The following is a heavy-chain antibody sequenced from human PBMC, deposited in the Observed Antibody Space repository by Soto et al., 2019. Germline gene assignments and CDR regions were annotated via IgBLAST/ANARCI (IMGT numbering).Heavy chain of an antibody. CDR2: INAGNGNT. CDR3: ARPRKLCSGGSCYTSYYYGMDV. V-gene: IGHV1-3*01. J-gene: IGHJ6*02. CDR1: GYTFTSYA. Sequence: GASVKVSCKASGYTFTSYAMHWVRQAPGQRLEWMGWINAGNGNTKYSQKFQGRVTITRDTSASTAYMELSSLRSEDTAVYYCARPRKLCSGGSCYTSYYYGMDVWGQGTTVTVSS. D-gene: IGHD2-15*01.